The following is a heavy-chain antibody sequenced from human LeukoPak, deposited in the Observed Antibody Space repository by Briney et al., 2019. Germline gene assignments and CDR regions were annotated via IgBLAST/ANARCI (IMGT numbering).Heavy chain of an antibody. J-gene: IGHJ4*02. Sequence: TGGSLRLSCAASGFTFSSYAMHWVRQAPGKGLEWVAVISYDGSNKYYADSVKGRFTISRDNSKNTLYLQMNSLRAEDTAVYYCAKDLRRYDSSGASPDYWGQGTLVTVSS. CDR3: AKDLRRYDSSGASPDY. V-gene: IGHV3-30*04. CDR2: ISYDGSNK. D-gene: IGHD3-22*01. CDR1: GFTFSSYA.